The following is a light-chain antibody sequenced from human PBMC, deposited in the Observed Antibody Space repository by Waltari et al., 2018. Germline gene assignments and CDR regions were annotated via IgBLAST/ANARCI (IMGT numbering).Light chain of an antibody. CDR1: SLRSYY. Sequence: SSELTQDPAVSVALGQTVRITCQGDSLRSYYASWYQQKPGQAPVLVIYGKNNRASGIPDRLSGSSSGNTASLTITGAQAEDEADYYCNSRDSSGNHPWVFGGGTKLTVL. V-gene: IGLV3-19*01. CDR2: GKN. J-gene: IGLJ3*02. CDR3: NSRDSSGNHPWV.